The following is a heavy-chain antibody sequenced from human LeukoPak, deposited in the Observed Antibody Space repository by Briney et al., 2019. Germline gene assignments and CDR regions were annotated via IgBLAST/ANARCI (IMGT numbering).Heavy chain of an antibody. D-gene: IGHD2-15*01. CDR2: IYYSGST. J-gene: IGHJ4*02. Sequence: PSQTLSLTCTVSGGSISSGDYYWSWIRQPPGKGLEWIGYIYYSGSTYYNPSLKSRVTISVDTSKNQFSLKLSSVTAADTAVYYCARVLCSGGSCYPMGYSDYWGQGTLVTVSS. CDR3: ARVLCSGGSCYPMGYSDY. V-gene: IGHV4-30-4*01. CDR1: GGSISSGDYY.